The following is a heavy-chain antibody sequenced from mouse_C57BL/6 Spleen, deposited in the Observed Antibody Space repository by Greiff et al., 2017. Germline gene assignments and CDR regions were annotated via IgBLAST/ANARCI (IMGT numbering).Heavy chain of an antibody. D-gene: IGHD2-2*01. CDR2: IYPGGGDT. CDR1: GYAFSSSW. J-gene: IGHJ3*01. V-gene: IGHV1-82*01. Sequence: QVQLQQSGPGLVKPGASLKISCKASGYAFSSSWMTWVKQRPGKSLEWIGRIYPGGGDTNYHGKFKGKATLTADKSSSTLYMQISSLTSEDSAVXFCARSSIYYGYDAWFAYWGQGTLVTVSA. CDR3: ARSSIYYGYDAWFAY.